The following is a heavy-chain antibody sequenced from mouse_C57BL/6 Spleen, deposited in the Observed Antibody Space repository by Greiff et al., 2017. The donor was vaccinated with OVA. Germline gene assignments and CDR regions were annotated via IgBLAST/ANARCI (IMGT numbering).Heavy chain of an antibody. Sequence: QVQLQQPGTELVKPGASVKLSCKASGYTFTSYWMHWVKQRPGQGLEWIGNINPSNGGTNYNEKFKSKATLTVDKSSSTAYMQLSSLTSEDSAVYYCARDRFYYYGSSPVFDVWGTGTTVTVSS. V-gene: IGHV1-53*01. J-gene: IGHJ1*03. CDR2: INPSNGGT. D-gene: IGHD1-1*01. CDR1: GYTFTSYW. CDR3: ARDRFYYYGSSPVFDV.